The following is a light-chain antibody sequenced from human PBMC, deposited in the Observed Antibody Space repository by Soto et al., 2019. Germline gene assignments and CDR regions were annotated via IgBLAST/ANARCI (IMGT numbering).Light chain of an antibody. CDR1: QSVSSGY. CDR2: GAS. CDR3: HQRAGWPPT. V-gene: IGKV3-20*01. Sequence: EIVLTQSPGTLSLSPGERGTLSCRASQSVSSGYLAWYQQKPGQTPRLLIYGASNRATGIPDRFSGSGSGTDFTLTINSLEPEDFAVYFCHQRAGWPPTFGGGTKVDIK. J-gene: IGKJ4*01.